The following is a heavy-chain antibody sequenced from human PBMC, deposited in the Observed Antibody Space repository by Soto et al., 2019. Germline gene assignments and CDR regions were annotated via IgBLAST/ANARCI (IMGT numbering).Heavy chain of an antibody. CDR1: GFTFDDYA. Sequence: GGSLRLSCAASGFTFDDYAMHWVRQAPGKGLEWVSGISWNSGSIGCADSVKGRFTISRDNAKNSLYLQMNSLRAEDTALYYCAKVGYRGPNYWGQGTLVTVSS. CDR2: ISWNSGSI. J-gene: IGHJ4*02. D-gene: IGHD5-12*01. CDR3: AKVGYRGPNY. V-gene: IGHV3-9*01.